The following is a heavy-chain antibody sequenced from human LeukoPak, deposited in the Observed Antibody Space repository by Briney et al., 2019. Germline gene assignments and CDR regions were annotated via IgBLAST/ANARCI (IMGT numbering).Heavy chain of an antibody. CDR2: INPNSGGT. CDR3: ARDRDYGDYDSQFDY. J-gene: IGHJ4*02. CDR1: GYTFTGYY. V-gene: IGHV1-2*02. Sequence: ASVKVSCKASGYTFTGYYMHWVRQAPGQGLEWMGWINPNSGGTNYAQKFQGRVTITTDESTSTAYMELSSLRSEDTAVYYCARDRDYGDYDSQFDYWGQGTLVTVSS. D-gene: IGHD4-17*01.